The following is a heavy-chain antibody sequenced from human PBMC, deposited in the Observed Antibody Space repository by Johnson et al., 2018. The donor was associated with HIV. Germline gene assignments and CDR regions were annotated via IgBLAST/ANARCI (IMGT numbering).Heavy chain of an antibody. J-gene: IGHJ3*02. Sequence: VQLVESGGGVVQPERSLRLSCSASGFTFSNYWMSWVRQAPGKGLEWVANIKQDGNEEYYVDSLKGRFTIVRDNAENSLYLQMDNLRTEDTAVYYCAIDGVYSSPHDAFDIWGQGTMVTVSS. CDR3: AIDGVYSSPHDAFDI. V-gene: IGHV3-7*05. CDR1: GFTFSNYW. CDR2: IKQDGNEE. D-gene: IGHD6-13*01.